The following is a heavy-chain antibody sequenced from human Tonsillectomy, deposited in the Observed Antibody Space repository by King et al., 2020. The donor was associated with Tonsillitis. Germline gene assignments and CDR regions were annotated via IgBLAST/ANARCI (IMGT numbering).Heavy chain of an antibody. D-gene: IGHD3-22*01. CDR3: VRDYYDSSGYYGGDS. Sequence: VQLVESGGGLVQPGGSLRLSCAASGFTFSNYNMNGVRQAPGKGLEWVSYISSSSSTIYNADSVKGRFTISIDNPKNSLYLQMNRLRDEDTAVYFCVRDYYDSSGYYGGDSWGQGTLVTVSA. CDR2: ISSSSSTI. V-gene: IGHV3-48*02. CDR1: GFTFSNYN. J-gene: IGHJ4*02.